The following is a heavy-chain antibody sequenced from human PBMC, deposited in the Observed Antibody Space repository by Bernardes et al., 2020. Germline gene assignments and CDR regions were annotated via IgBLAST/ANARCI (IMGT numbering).Heavy chain of an antibody. D-gene: IGHD6-19*01. CDR3: ARDQLGIAVAGTSYYYGMDV. V-gene: IGHV1-69*13. J-gene: IGHJ6*02. CDR2: IIPIFGTA. Sequence: SVKVSCKASGGTFSSYAISWVRQAPGQGLEWMGGIIPIFGTANYAQKFQGRVTITADESTSTAYMELSSLRSEDTAVYYCARDQLGIAVAGTSYYYGMDVWGQGTTVTVSS. CDR1: GGTFSSYA.